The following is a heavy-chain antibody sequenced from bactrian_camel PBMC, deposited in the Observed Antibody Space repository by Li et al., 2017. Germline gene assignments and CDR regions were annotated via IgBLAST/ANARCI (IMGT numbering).Heavy chain of an antibody. J-gene: IGHJ4*01. CDR1: ARMFTSYC. CDR2: IDSDGNT. D-gene: IGHD3*01. V-gene: IGHV3S53*01. Sequence: HVQLVESGGGSVQAGGSLTLACKTSARMFTSYCMGWFRQTPGKEREGVAAIDSDGNTSYADSVKGRFTISKDNAKNTLYLQMDSLKVEDTAMYYCAAERIQPVGVGTDVLARLSAGYNYLGQGTQVTVS.